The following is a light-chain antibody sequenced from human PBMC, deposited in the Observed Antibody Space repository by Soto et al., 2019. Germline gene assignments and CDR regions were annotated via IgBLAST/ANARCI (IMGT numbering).Light chain of an antibody. CDR3: QQYNSYPMYT. CDR1: QSISSW. Sequence: DIPMTQSPSTLSASVGDRVTITCRASQSISSWLAWYQQKPGKAPKLLIYDASSLESGVPSRFSGSGSGTEFTLTISSLQPDDFATYYCQQYNSYPMYTFGQGTELEIK. CDR2: DAS. J-gene: IGKJ2*01. V-gene: IGKV1-5*01.